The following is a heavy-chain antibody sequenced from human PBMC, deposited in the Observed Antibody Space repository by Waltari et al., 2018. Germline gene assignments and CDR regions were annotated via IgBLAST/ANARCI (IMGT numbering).Heavy chain of an antibody. Sequence: QVQLQESGPGLVKPSQTLSLTCTVSGGSISSGGYYWSWIGQHPGKGLEWIGYIYYSGSTYYNPSLKSRVTISVDTSKNQFSLKLSSVTAADTAVYYCARDVYYYDSSGSRGAFDIWGQGTMVTVSS. D-gene: IGHD3-22*01. V-gene: IGHV4-31*03. CDR3: ARDVYYYDSSGSRGAFDI. CDR2: IYYSGST. CDR1: GGSISSGGYY. J-gene: IGHJ3*02.